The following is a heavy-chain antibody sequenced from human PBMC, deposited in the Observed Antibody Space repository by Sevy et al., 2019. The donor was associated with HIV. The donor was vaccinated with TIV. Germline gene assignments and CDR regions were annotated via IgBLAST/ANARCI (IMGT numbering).Heavy chain of an antibody. D-gene: IGHD2-2*01. CDR3: TSILPAGVPAEYFQH. J-gene: IGHJ1*01. CDR1: GLTFSSYW. V-gene: IGHV3-7*01. CDR2: INQGGSQE. Sequence: GGSLRLSCAASGLTFSSYWMTWVRQAPGKGLEWVANINQGGSQEYYVDSVKGRFTISRDNAKNSLYLQMNSPRAEDTAVYYCTSILPAGVPAEYFQHWGQGTLVTVSS.